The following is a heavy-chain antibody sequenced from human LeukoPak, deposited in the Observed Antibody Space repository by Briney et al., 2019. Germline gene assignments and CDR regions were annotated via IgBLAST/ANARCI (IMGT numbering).Heavy chain of an antibody. Sequence: PSETLSLTCTVSGGSISNYYWSWIRQPPGKGLEWIGYISYTENTDYNPSLRSRVTISVDTSKKQFSLTLTSVTAADTAVYYCTREPDTVTGGVWGQGTRVTVSS. J-gene: IGHJ4*02. CDR1: GGSISNYY. V-gene: IGHV4-59*01. CDR3: TREPDTVTGGV. CDR2: ISYTENT. D-gene: IGHD4-17*01.